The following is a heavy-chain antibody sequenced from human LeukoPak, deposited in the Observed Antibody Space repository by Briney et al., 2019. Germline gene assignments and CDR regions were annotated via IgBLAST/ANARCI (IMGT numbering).Heavy chain of an antibody. D-gene: IGHD5-12*01. CDR1: GGSISSSSYY. CDR3: ARDYDIGYAGY. J-gene: IGHJ4*02. V-gene: IGHV4-39*02. Sequence: SETLSLTCTVSGGSISSSSYYWGWIRQPPGKGLEWIGSIYYSGSTYYNWSLKSRVTISVDTSKNQFSLKLSSVTAADTAMYYCARDYDIGYAGYWGQGTLVTVSS. CDR2: IYYSGST.